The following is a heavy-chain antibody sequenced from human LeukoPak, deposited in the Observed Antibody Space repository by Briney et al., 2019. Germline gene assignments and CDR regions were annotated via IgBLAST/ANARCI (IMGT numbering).Heavy chain of an antibody. CDR3: GRASYGGNSRPFDY. Sequence: GGSLRLSCAASGFTFSSYWMHWVRQAPGKGLVWVSRINSDGSSTSYADSVKGRFTISRDNAKNTLYLQMNSLRAEDTAVYYCGRASYGGNSRPFDYWGQGTLVTVSS. V-gene: IGHV3-74*01. CDR2: INSDGSST. J-gene: IGHJ4*02. D-gene: IGHD4-23*01. CDR1: GFTFSSYW.